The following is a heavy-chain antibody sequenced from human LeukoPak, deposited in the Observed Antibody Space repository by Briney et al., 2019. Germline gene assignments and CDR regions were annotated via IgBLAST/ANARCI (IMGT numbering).Heavy chain of an antibody. Sequence: PGGSLRLSCAASGFTFNSYAMSWVRQAPGKGLEWVSAISGSGRYTYFADSVKGRFTISRDNSKNTVYLQMSSLKAEDTAVYYCATATRDDSCNYYAYWGQETLVTVSS. V-gene: IGHV3-23*01. CDR2: ISGSGRYT. CDR1: GFTFNSYA. D-gene: IGHD3-22*01. J-gene: IGHJ4*02. CDR3: ATATRDDSCNYYAY.